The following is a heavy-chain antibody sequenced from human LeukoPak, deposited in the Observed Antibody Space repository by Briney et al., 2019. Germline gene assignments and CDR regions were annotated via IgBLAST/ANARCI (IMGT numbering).Heavy chain of an antibody. Sequence: GGSLRLSCAASGFTFSSYSMNWVRQAPGKGLEWVSSISSSSSDIYYEDSVKGRFAISRDNAKNSLYLEMNSLRAEDTAVYYWARLGYSYGYGAFDIWGQGTMVTVSS. V-gene: IGHV3-21*01. D-gene: IGHD5-18*01. CDR1: GFTFSSYS. CDR3: ARLGYSYGYGAFDI. CDR2: ISSSSSDI. J-gene: IGHJ3*02.